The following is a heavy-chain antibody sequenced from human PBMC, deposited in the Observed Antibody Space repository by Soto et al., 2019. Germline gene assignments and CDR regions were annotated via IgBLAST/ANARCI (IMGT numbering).Heavy chain of an antibody. V-gene: IGHV4-59*01. J-gene: IGHJ4*02. CDR3: ARGQYSYGYFYFDY. CDR2: IYYSGST. D-gene: IGHD5-18*01. Sequence: LSLTCTVSGGSIRSYYWSWIRQPPGKGLEWIGYIYYSGSTNYNPSLKSRVTISVDTSKNQFSLKLSSVTAADTAVYYCARGQYSYGYFYFDYWGQGTLVTVSS. CDR1: GGSIRSYY.